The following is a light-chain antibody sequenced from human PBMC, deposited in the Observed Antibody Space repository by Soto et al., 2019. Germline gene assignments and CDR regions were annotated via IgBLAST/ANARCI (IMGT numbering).Light chain of an antibody. V-gene: IGLV1-47*01. Sequence: QAVVTQPPSVSGTPGQRVSISCSGSSSNIGSSDVYWYQQLPGTAPKLFIYENNRRPSGVPDRFSGSKSGTSASLAISGLRSEDEADYYCATWDDSLSCPVFGGGTKLTVL. CDR2: ENN. J-gene: IGLJ2*01. CDR3: ATWDDSLSCPV. CDR1: SSNIGSSD.